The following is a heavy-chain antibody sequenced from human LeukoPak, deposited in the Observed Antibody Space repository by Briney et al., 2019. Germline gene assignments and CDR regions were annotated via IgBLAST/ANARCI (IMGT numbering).Heavy chain of an antibody. CDR1: GGSFSGYY. V-gene: IGHV4-34*01. D-gene: IGHD3-10*01. CDR2: INHSGST. Sequence: SETLSLTCAVYGGSFSGYYWSWIRQPPGKGLEWIGEINHSGSTNYNPSLKSRVTISVDTSKNQFSLKLSSVTAADTAVYYCARAQRITMVRGGFDPWGQGTLVTVSS. J-gene: IGHJ5*02. CDR3: ARAQRITMVRGGFDP.